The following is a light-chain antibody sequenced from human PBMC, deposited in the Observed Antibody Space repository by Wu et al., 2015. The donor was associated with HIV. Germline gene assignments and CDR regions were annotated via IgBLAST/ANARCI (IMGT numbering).Light chain of an antibody. CDR1: QSVSSY. Sequence: EIVLTQSPATLSLSAGERATLSCRASQSVSSYLAWYQQKPGQAPRLLIYGASSRATGIPDRFSGSGSGTDFTLTISRLEPEDFAVYYCQQYGSSPLTFGGGTKVEIK. J-gene: IGKJ4*01. CDR2: GAS. CDR3: QQYGSSPLT. V-gene: IGKV3-20*01.